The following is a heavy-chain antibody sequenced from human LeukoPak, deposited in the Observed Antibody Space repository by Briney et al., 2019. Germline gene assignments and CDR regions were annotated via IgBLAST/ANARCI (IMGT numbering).Heavy chain of an antibody. V-gene: IGHV3-21*01. CDR3: ARRIAVAGPDY. CDR1: GLTFINFG. J-gene: IGHJ4*02. CDR2: ISSSSSYI. Sequence: GGSLRLSCAASGLTFINFGMTWVRQAPGKGLEWVSSISSSSSYIYYADSVKGRFTISRDNAKNSLYLQMNSLRAEDTAVYYCARRIAVAGPDYWGQGTLVTVSS. D-gene: IGHD6-19*01.